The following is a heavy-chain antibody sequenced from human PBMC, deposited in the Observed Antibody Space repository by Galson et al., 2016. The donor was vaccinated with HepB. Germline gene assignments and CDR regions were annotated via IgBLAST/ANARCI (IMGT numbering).Heavy chain of an antibody. V-gene: IGHV3-30*18. J-gene: IGHJ4*02. CDR2: TSFDETNK. D-gene: IGHD3-9*01. Sequence: SLRLSCAASGFIFRRTGVHWVRQAPGKGLEWVAGTSFDETNKHYADSVKGRFTISRDNSKNTLYLQMNSLTSEDTAAYYCAKDRELQYFDWSMPWYWGQGTLVTVSS. CDR3: AKDRELQYFDWSMPWY. CDR1: GFIFRRTG.